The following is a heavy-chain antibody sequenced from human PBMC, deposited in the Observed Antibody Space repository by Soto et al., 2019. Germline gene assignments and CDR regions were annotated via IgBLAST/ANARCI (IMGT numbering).Heavy chain of an antibody. Sequence: SVPTLVNPTQTLTLTCTFSGFSLSSKGMRVSWIRQPPGKALEWLARIDWDDDKFYSPSLRTRLAISKGTSTNQVVLTMTNVDPMDTATYYCARSPGGFTVATYFFDYWGEGTLVTVSS. J-gene: IGHJ4*02. D-gene: IGHD3-16*01. V-gene: IGHV2-70*04. CDR1: GFSLSSKGMR. CDR2: IDWDDDK. CDR3: ARSPGGFTVATYFFDY.